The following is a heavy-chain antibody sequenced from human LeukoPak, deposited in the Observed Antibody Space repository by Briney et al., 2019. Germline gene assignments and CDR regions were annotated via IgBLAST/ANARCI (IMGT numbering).Heavy chain of an antibody. J-gene: IGHJ4*02. CDR3: AKSGSGELGFDY. Sequence: ASVKVSCKASGYTFTSYYMHWVRQAPGQGLEWMGIINPSGGSTSYAQKFQGRVTMTRDTSTSTVYMELSSLRAEDTALYYCAKSGSGELGFDYWGQGTLVTVSS. D-gene: IGHD6-6*01. CDR1: GYTFTSYY. CDR2: INPSGGST. V-gene: IGHV1-46*01.